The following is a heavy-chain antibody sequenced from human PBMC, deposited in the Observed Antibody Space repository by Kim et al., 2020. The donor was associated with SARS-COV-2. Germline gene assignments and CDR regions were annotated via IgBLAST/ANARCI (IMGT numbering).Heavy chain of an antibody. CDR3: ARALRSYGSGSYYFDY. J-gene: IGHJ4*02. CDR1: GGTFSSYA. D-gene: IGHD3-10*01. V-gene: IGHV1-69*13. Sequence: SVKVSCKASGGTFSSYAISWVRQAPGQGLEWMGGIIPIFGTANYAQKFQGRVTITADESTSTAYMELSSLRSEDTAVYYCARALRSYGSGSYYFDYWGQGTLVTVSS. CDR2: IIPIFGTA.